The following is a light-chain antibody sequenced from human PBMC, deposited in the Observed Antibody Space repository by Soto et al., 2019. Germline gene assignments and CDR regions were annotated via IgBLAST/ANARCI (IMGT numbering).Light chain of an antibody. CDR2: GAS. Sequence: IVMTQSPATLSGSLGERATLSCRASQSVSSNSAWYQHKPGQAPRLLISGASTRATGIPARFSGSGSGTEFTLTISSLQSEDFAVYYCQQYNNWPITFGQGTRLEIK. V-gene: IGKV3-15*01. CDR3: QQYNNWPIT. J-gene: IGKJ5*01. CDR1: QSVSSN.